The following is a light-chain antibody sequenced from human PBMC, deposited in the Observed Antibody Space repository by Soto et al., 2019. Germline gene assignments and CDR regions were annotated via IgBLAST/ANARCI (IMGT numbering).Light chain of an antibody. CDR3: SSYTGSSTYVL. CDR2: DVS. Sequence: QSALTQPASVSGSPGQSITISCTGTSSDVGGYNYVSWYQQHPGKAPKLMIYDVSNRPSGVSNRFSGSKSANTASLTISGLQAEDEADYSSSSYTGSSTYVLFGGGTKLPVL. J-gene: IGLJ2*01. V-gene: IGLV2-14*01. CDR1: SSDVGGYNY.